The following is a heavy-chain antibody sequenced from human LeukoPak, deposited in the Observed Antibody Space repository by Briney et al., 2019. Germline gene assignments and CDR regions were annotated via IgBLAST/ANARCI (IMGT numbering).Heavy chain of an antibody. D-gene: IGHD2-2*01. J-gene: IGHJ3*02. Sequence: PGGSLRLSCAASGFTFSSNGMHWVRQAQGKGLEWVAVISYDVSNKYYADSVKGRFTISRDNSKNTLYLQMNSLRAEDTAVYYCANRLVVPAAADAFDIWGQGTMVTVSS. CDR3: ANRLVVPAAADAFDI. V-gene: IGHV3-30*18. CDR2: ISYDVSNK. CDR1: GFTFSSNG.